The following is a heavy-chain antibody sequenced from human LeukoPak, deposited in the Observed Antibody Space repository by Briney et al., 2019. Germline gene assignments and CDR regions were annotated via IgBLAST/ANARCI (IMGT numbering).Heavy chain of an antibody. CDR1: GFSFSSCA. J-gene: IGHJ4*02. Sequence: GGSLRLSCAASGFSFSSCAMSWVRQAPGKGLEGVSSISPTGDSTYYADSVKGRFTVSRVNFENTLYLQMNSLRAEDTAVYYCAKGLQTGSLDYWGQGALVTVSS. CDR3: AKGLQTGSLDY. D-gene: IGHD3-10*01. CDR2: ISPTGDST. V-gene: IGHV3-23*01.